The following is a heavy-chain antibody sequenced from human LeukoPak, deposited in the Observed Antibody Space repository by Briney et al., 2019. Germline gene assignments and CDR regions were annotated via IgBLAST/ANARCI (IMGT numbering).Heavy chain of an antibody. CDR3: ARDLEVVPAAVGAFDI. J-gene: IGHJ3*02. D-gene: IGHD2-2*01. CDR2: IIPIFGTA. V-gene: IGHV1-69*01. CDR1: GGTFSSYA. Sequence: SVKVSCKASGGTFSSYAISWVRQAPGQGLEWMGGIIPIFGTANYAQEFQGRVTITADESTSTAYMELSSLRSEDTAVYYCARDLEVVPAAVGAFDIWGQGTMVTVSS.